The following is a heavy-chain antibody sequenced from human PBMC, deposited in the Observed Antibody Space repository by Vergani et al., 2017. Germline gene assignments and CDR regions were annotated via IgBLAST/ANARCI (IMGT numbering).Heavy chain of an antibody. CDR1: GGTFISYA. CDR2: IIPIFGTA. Sequence: QVQLVQSGAEVKKPGSSVKVSCKASGGTFISYAISWVRQAPGQGLEWMGGIIPIFGTANYAQKFQGRVTITADESTSTAYMELSSLRSEDTAVYYCARAITIFGVVINYYYYMDVWGKGTTVTVSS. CDR3: ARAITIFGVVINYYYYMDV. V-gene: IGHV1-69*01. D-gene: IGHD3-3*01. J-gene: IGHJ6*03.